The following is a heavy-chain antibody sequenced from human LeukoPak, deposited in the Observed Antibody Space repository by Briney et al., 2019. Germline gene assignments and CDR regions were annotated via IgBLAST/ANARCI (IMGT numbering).Heavy chain of an antibody. CDR3: ARDIAAAGRGYYFDY. Sequence: ASVKVSCKASGYTFTSFGISWVRQAPGQGLEWMGWINPNSGGTNYAQKFQGRVTMTRDTSISTAYMELSRLRSDDTAVYYCARDIAAAGRGYYFDYWGQGTLVTVSS. CDR2: INPNSGGT. CDR1: GYTFTSFG. D-gene: IGHD6-13*01. J-gene: IGHJ4*02. V-gene: IGHV1-2*02.